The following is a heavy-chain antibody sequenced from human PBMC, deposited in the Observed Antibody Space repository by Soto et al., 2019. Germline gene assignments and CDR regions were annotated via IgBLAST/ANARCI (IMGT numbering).Heavy chain of an antibody. Sequence: SETLSLTCNVSGVTIRGYYWNWIRQPPGKTLEWIGSIYYTGGTNYNPSLKSRVTISVDTSKNHFSLKFNSLTAADTAVYYCAKDVCIYSSGSCYFDHWGQGTLVTVSS. D-gene: IGHD6-19*01. V-gene: IGHV4-59*01. J-gene: IGHJ4*02. CDR2: IYYTGGT. CDR1: GVTIRGYY. CDR3: AKDVCIYSSGSCYFDH.